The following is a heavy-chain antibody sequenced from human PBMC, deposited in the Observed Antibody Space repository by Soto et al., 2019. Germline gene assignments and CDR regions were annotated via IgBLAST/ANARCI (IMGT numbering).Heavy chain of an antibody. D-gene: IGHD2-15*01. Sequence: QVQLVQSGAEVKKPGASVKVSCKASGYTFTSYGISWVRQAPGQGLEWMGWISAYNGNTNYAQKLQGRVTMTTDTSTSTAYMELRSLRSDDTAVYYCARDQADCSGGSCCSVLDNWFDPWGQGTLVTVSS. CDR2: ISAYNGNT. CDR3: ARDQADCSGGSCCSVLDNWFDP. J-gene: IGHJ5*02. V-gene: IGHV1-18*01. CDR1: GYTFTSYG.